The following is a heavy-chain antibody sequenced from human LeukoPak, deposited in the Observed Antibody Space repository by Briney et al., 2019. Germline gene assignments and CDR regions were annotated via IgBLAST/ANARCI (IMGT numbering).Heavy chain of an antibody. CDR1: GGSISSYY. Sequence: SDTLSLTCTVSGGSISSYYWSWIRQPPGKGLEWIGYIYYSGSTNYNPSLKSRVTISVDTSKNQFSLKLSSVTAADPAVYYCAKIRGGYTYLFDYWGQGTLVTVSS. CDR3: AKIRGGYTYLFDY. V-gene: IGHV4-59*07. CDR2: IYYSGST. J-gene: IGHJ4*02. D-gene: IGHD5-24*01.